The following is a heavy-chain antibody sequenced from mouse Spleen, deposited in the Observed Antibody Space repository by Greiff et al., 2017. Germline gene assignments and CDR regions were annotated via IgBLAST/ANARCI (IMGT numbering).Heavy chain of an antibody. CDR3: ARRTTASYFDY. D-gene: IGHD1-2*01. J-gene: IGHJ2*01. CDR1: GYTFTSYT. CDR2: INPSSGYT. Sequence: VQLQQSGAELARPGASVKMSCKASGYTFTSYTMHWVKQRPGQGLEWIGYINPSSGYTNYNEKFKSKATLTVDKSSSTAYMQLSSLTSEDSAVYYCARRTTASYFDYWGQGTTLTVSS. V-gene: IGHV1-4*01.